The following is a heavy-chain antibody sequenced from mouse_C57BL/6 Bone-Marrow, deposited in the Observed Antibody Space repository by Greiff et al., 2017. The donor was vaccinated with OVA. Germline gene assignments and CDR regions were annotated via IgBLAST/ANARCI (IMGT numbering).Heavy chain of an antibody. CDR3: ARDDGGRDY. Sequence: EVQLVESGGGLVKPGGSLKLSCAASGFTFSSYAMSWVRQTPEKRLEWVATISDGGSYTYSPDNVKGRFTISRDNAKNNLYLQMSHLKSEDTAMYYCARDDGGRDYWGQGTTLTVSS. CDR2: ISDGGSYT. CDR1: GFTFSSYA. V-gene: IGHV5-4*01. D-gene: IGHD1-1*01. J-gene: IGHJ2*01.